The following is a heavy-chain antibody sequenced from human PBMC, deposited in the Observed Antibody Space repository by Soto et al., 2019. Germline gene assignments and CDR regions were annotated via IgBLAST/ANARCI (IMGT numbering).Heavy chain of an antibody. CDR1: GFTFSSYA. CDR2: ICGSGGNT. V-gene: IGHV3-23*01. CDR3: AKDRYDFWSGSYYYYYGMDV. D-gene: IGHD3-3*01. J-gene: IGHJ6*02. Sequence: GGSLRLSCAASGFTFSSYAMHWVRQAPGKGLEWVAVICGSGGNTYYADSVKGRFTISRDNSKNTLYLQMNSLRAEDTAVYYCAKDRYDFWSGSYYYYYGMDVWGQGTTVTVSS.